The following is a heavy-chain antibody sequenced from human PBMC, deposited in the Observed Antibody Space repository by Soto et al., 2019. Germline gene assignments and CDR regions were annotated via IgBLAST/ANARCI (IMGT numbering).Heavy chain of an antibody. CDR1: GFTFSSYA. D-gene: IGHD2-15*01. J-gene: IGHJ5*02. CDR3: AKDPAKHCSGGSYYSRDWFDP. CDR2: ISGSGGST. V-gene: IGHV3-23*01. Sequence: LRLSCAASGFTFSSYAMSWVRQAPGKGLEWVSAISGSGGSTYYADSVKGRFTISRDNSKNTLYLQMNSLRAEDTAVYYCAKDPAKHCSGGSYYSRDWFDPWGQGTLVTVSS.